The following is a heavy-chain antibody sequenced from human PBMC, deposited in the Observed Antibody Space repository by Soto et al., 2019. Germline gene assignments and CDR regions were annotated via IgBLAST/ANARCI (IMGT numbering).Heavy chain of an antibody. CDR1: GGSISGGVGGLYY. V-gene: IGHV4-30-4*01. Sequence: QLQLRESGPGLVKPSETLSLTCTVSGGSISGGVGGLYYWSWIRQPPGKGLEWIGYIYDSGSTYYHPSLKSRVPISVDTSKTQSSLRLSSVTAADTAVYYCARQVIPLTTDWYFDLWGRGTLVTVSS. J-gene: IGHJ2*01. D-gene: IGHD4-17*01. CDR2: IYDSGST. CDR3: ARQVIPLTTDWYFDL.